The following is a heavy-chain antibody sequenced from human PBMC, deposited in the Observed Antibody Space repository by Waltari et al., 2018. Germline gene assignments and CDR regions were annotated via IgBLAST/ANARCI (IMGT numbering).Heavy chain of an antibody. Sequence: EVQLVESGGGLVQPGGSLRLSCAASGFTFSSYSMNWVRQAPGKGLEWVSYISSSSSTRYYADSVKGRFTISRDNAKNSLYLQMNSLRAEDTAVYYCARRAHRGAFDIWGQGTMVTVSS. CDR3: ARRAHRGAFDI. CDR2: ISSSSSTR. V-gene: IGHV3-48*04. CDR1: GFTFSSYS. D-gene: IGHD3-10*01. J-gene: IGHJ3*02.